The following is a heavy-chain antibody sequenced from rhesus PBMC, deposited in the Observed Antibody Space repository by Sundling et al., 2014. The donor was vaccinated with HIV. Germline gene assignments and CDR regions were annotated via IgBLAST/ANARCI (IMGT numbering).Heavy chain of an antibody. V-gene: IGHV4S2*01. CDR3: ARDAGVIVPYGLDS. J-gene: IGHJ6*01. CDR1: GASISGNC. Sequence: QVQLQESGPGLVKPSETLSLTCAVSGASISGNCWHWIRQAPGQALDWIGRVYGSGGSTDYNPSLKTRVTISRDMSKNQFSLKLTSVTAADTAVYYCARDAGVIVPYGLDSWGQGVVVTVSS. D-gene: IGHD3-22*01. CDR2: VYGSGGST.